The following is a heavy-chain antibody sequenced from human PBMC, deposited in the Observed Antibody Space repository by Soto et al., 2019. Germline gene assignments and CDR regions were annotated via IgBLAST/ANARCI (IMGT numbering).Heavy chain of an antibody. D-gene: IGHD1-20*01. CDR2: VYSNGDT. CDR1: DGSISSYY. V-gene: IGHV4-59*12. CDR3: ARRITGDPHFDL. Sequence: QLQLQESGPGLVKPSETLSLTCTVSDGSISSYYWSWIRQPPGKGLELIGYVYSNGDTSFNPSLKRRVTISVDTSRNRFSLRLNSVTAADTAVYYCARRITGDPHFDLWGRGTLVTVSS. J-gene: IGHJ2*01.